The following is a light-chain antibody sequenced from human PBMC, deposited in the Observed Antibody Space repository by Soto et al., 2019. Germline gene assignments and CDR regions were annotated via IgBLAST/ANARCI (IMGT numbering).Light chain of an antibody. V-gene: IGKV1-12*01. CDR2: EAS. CDR3: QQLYTLPLP. CDR1: QGISGW. Sequence: DIQMTQSPSFVSASAGDRVTITCRASQGISGWLAWYQQKPGKAPKLLIYEASTLQSGVPSRFSGSGSATEFTLTLSGLLPEDFAAYHCQQLYTLPLPVGQGTRLEI. J-gene: IGKJ5*01.